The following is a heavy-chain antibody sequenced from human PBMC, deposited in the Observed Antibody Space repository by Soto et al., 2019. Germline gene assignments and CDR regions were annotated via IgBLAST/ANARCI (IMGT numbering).Heavy chain of an antibody. D-gene: IGHD6-13*01. Sequence: EVQLVESGGGLVKPEGSLRLSCAASGFTFSSYSMNWVRQAPGKGLEWVSSISSSSSYIYYADSVRGRFTISRDNAKNSLYLQMNSLRAEHTAVYYCARGSSSSSETYNWFDPWGQGTLVIVSS. V-gene: IGHV3-21*01. CDR2: ISSSSSYI. J-gene: IGHJ5*02. CDR1: GFTFSSYS. CDR3: ARGSSSSSETYNWFDP.